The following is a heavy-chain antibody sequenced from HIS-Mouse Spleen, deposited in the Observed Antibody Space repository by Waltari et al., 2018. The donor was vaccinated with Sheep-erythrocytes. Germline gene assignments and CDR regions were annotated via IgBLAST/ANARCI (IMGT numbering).Heavy chain of an antibody. D-gene: IGHD1-26*01. V-gene: IGHV1-69*04. CDR1: GGTFSSYA. CDR2: MIPNLGIA. Sequence: QVQLVQSGAEVKKPGSSVKVSCKASGGTFSSYAISWVRQAPGQGLEWMGRMIPNLGIANDARKFQGKVTITADKSTSTAYMELSSLRSEDTAVYYCAQTGATTPHFDYWGQGTLVTVSS. CDR3: AQTGATTPHFDY. J-gene: IGHJ4*02.